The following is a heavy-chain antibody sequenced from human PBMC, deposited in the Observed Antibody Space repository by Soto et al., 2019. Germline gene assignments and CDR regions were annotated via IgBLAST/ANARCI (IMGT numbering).Heavy chain of an antibody. D-gene: IGHD4-17*01. CDR3: ARHTVTIRAGFDY. CDR1: GGSISTYG. CDR2: THYSGNT. J-gene: IGHJ4*02. V-gene: IGHV4-59*01. Sequence: PSETLSLTCTVSGGSISTYGWDWIRQPPGKELEWIGYTHYSGNTNYHPSLRSRVTISLDTSRNQFSLKLSSVTAADTAIYYCARHTVTIRAGFDYWGQGALVTVSS.